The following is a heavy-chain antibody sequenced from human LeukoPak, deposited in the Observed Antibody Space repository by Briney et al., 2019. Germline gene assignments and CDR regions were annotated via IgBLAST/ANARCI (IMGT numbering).Heavy chain of an antibody. D-gene: IGHD6-13*01. J-gene: IGHJ6*03. Sequence: SETLSLTCTVSGGSISSYYWSWIRQPPGKGLEWIGYIYYSGSTNYNPSLKSRVTISVDTSKNQFSLKLSSVTAADTAVYYCARGLAAAGTLYYYYMDVWGKGTTVTVSS. CDR2: IYYSGST. CDR1: GGSISSYY. CDR3: ARGLAAAGTLYYYYMDV. V-gene: IGHV4-59*01.